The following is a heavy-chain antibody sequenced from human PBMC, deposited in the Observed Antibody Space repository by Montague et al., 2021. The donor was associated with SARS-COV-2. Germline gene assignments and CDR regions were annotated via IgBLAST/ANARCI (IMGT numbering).Heavy chain of an antibody. D-gene: IGHD3-3*01. CDR3: ARAAGHDFWSDYYLNWFDP. CDR2: ISTFNGNT. J-gene: IGHJ5*02. CDR1: GYRFTTYG. V-gene: IGHV1-18*01. Sequence: SAKVSCKASGYRFTTYGISWVRQAPGQGLEWMGWISTFNGNTRYAQSFQGRLTMTTATSTTTAYMELKYLIPDDTAVYYCARAAGHDFWSDYYLNWFDPWGQGTLVTVSS.